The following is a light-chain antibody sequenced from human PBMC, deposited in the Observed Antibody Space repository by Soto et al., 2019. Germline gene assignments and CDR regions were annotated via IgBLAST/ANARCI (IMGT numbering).Light chain of an antibody. CDR1: QSVSSN. J-gene: IGKJ5*01. CDR3: QQYYNWPPIT. V-gene: IGKV3-15*01. Sequence: VMTQSPLSLPVTLGQPATLSCRASQSVSSNLAWYQQKPGQAPRRLIYGASTRATGIPARFSGSGSGTEFTLTISSLQSEDFAVYYCQQYYNWPPITFGQGTRLEIK. CDR2: GAS.